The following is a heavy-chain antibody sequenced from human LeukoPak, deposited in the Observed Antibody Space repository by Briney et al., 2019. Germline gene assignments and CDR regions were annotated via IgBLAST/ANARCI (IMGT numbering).Heavy chain of an antibody. CDR3: ASDISDRRLFY. J-gene: IGHJ4*02. CDR1: GGSISSSY. CDR2: IHYSGST. V-gene: IGHV4-59*08. D-gene: IGHD3-22*01. Sequence: PSETLSPTCSVSGGSISSSYWSWIRQPPGRGLEWIGNIHYSGSTKYNPSLKSRVTISVDTSKNQFSLKLTSVTAADTAVYYCASDISDRRLFYWGQGTLVTVSS.